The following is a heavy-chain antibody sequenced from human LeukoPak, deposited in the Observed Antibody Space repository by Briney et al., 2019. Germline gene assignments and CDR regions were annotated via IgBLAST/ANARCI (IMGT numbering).Heavy chain of an antibody. CDR2: INPNSGGT. J-gene: IGHJ6*03. D-gene: IGHD3-10*01. CDR1: GYTFTGYY. CDR3: AREFGESFLNYYYYYMDV. V-gene: IGHV1-2*02. Sequence: ASVKVSCKASGYTFTGYYMHWVRQAPGQGLEWMGWINPNSGGTNYAQKFQGRVTMTRDTSISTAYMELSRLRSDDTAVYYCAREFGESFLNYYYYYMDVWGKGTTVTVSS.